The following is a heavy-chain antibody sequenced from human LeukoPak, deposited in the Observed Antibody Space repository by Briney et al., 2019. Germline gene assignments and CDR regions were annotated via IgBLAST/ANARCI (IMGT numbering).Heavy chain of an antibody. Sequence: PGGSLRLSCAASGFTFSSYSMNWVRQAPGKGLEWVSSISSSSSYIYYADSVKGRFTISRDNAKNSLYLQMNSLRAEDTAVYYCARGDFWSGYYTGAVWFDPWGQGTLVTVSS. CDR1: GFTFSSYS. CDR2: ISSSSSYI. CDR3: ARGDFWSGYYTGAVWFDP. V-gene: IGHV3-21*01. J-gene: IGHJ5*02. D-gene: IGHD3-3*01.